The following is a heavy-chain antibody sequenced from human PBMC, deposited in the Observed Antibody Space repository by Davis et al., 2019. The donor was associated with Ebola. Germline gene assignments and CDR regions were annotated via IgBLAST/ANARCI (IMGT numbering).Heavy chain of an antibody. J-gene: IGHJ6*02. V-gene: IGHV1-18*01. CDR3: ARDLGAYGGLDV. CDR2: ISAYNGDT. Sequence: ASVKVSCKASGYTFPSYGITWVRQPPGQGLEWMGWISAYNGDTSYAQKFQGRVTMTTDTSTSTAYMELRSLRSDDTAVYYCARDLGAYGGLDVWGQGTTVTVSS. CDR1: GYTFPSYG. D-gene: IGHD2-21*01.